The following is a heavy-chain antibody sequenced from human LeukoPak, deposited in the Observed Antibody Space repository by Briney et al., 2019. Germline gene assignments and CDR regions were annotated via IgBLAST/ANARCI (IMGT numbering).Heavy chain of an antibody. CDR1: GFNFISYE. J-gene: IGHJ6*03. CDR3: ARAQDNWNYHYYYYYMDV. Sequence: GGSLRLSCAASGFNFISYEMNWVRQAPGKGLEWVSYISSSSTTIYYADSVKGRLTISRDNAKNSLYLQMNSLRAEDTAVYYCARAQDNWNYHYYYYYMDVWGKGTTVTVSS. CDR2: ISSSSTTI. D-gene: IGHD1-7*01. V-gene: IGHV3-48*03.